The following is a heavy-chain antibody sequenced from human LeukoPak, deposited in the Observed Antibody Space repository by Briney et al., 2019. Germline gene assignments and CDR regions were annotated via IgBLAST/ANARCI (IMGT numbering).Heavy chain of an antibody. CDR1: VGPLSSHY. D-gene: IGHD6-19*01. CDR3: ARGWLAFDAFDI. Sequence: SETLSLTCTVSVGPLSSHYWSWIPQPPGKGLEWIGYIYYSGSTNYNPSLKSRVTISVDTSKNQFSLKLSSVTAADTAVYYCARGWLAFDAFDIWGQGTMVTVSS. V-gene: IGHV4-59*11. CDR2: IYYSGST. J-gene: IGHJ3*02.